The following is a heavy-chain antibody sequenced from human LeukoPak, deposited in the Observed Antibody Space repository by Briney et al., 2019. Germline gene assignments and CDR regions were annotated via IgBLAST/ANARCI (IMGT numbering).Heavy chain of an antibody. J-gene: IGHJ4*02. CDR3: ARIGDYVWGSYGSFDY. D-gene: IGHD3-16*02. V-gene: IGHV1-69*13. CDR2: IIPIFGTA. CDR1: GYTFTSYY. Sequence: SVKVSCKASGYTFTSYYMHWVRQAPGQGLEWMGGIIPIFGTANYAQKFQGRVTITADESTSTAYMELSSLRSEDTAVYYCARIGDYVWGSYGSFDYWGQGTLVTVSS.